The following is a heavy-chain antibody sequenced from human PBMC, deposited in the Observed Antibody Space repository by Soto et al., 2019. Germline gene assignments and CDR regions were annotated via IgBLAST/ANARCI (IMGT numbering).Heavy chain of an antibody. CDR2: ISSSSSTI. Sequence: GGSLRLSCTASGFTFSSYGMNWVRQAPGKGLEWVSSISSSSSTIYYADSVRGRFTISRDNAKNSLYLQMNSLRDEDTAVYYCVREISVAGGHFDYWGQGTLVTVSS. D-gene: IGHD6-19*01. J-gene: IGHJ4*02. CDR3: VREISVAGGHFDY. CDR1: GFTFSSYG. V-gene: IGHV3-48*02.